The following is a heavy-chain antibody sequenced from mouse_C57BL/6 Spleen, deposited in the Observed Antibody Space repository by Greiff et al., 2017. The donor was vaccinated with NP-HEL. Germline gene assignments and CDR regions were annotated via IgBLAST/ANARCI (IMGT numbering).Heavy chain of an antibody. CDR1: GYTFTSYW. J-gene: IGHJ1*03. V-gene: IGHV1-52*01. CDR2: IDPSDSET. Sequence: QVQLQQPGAELVRPGSSVKLSCKASGYTFTSYWMHWVKQRPIQGLEWIGNIDPSDSETHYNQKFKDKATLTVDKSSSTAYMQLSSLTSEDSAVYYCARRGYDYDYWYFDVWGTGTTVTVSS. D-gene: IGHD2-4*01. CDR3: ARRGYDYDYWYFDV.